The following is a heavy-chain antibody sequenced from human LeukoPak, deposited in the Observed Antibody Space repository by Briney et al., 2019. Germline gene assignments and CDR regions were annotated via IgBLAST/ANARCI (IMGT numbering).Heavy chain of an antibody. CDR2: ISSSSSYK. D-gene: IGHD3-22*01. Sequence: GGSLKLSCAASGFTFSSYSMNRVRQAPGKGLEWVSSISSSSSYKYYADSVKGRFTISRDNAKNSLYLQMNSLRAEDTAVYYCARDLAATYYYDSSGYSQPGYWGQGTLVTVSS. J-gene: IGHJ4*02. CDR1: GFTFSSYS. CDR3: ARDLAATYYYDSSGYSQPGY. V-gene: IGHV3-21*01.